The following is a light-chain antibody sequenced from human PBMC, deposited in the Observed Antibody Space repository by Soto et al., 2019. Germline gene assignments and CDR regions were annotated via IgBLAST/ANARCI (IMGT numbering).Light chain of an antibody. CDR2: ATS. CDR3: QRAYKTPLT. Sequence: DIPMTQSPSSLSASVGDRVTITCRSSQSISSYLNWYQQKPGKAPKLLIYATSSLHSGVPSRFSGSGSGTDFTLTNHPLQPEDFATYHCQRAYKTPLTFGGGSQVEIK. J-gene: IGKJ4*01. V-gene: IGKV1-39*01. CDR1: QSISSY.